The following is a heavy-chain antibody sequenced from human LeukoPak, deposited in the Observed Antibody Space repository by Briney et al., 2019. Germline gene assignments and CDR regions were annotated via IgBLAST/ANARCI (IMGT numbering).Heavy chain of an antibody. D-gene: IGHD6-19*01. CDR2: INTDGTVT. CDR1: GHTFRQYW. CDR3: ATKQWLAPPPDS. J-gene: IGHJ4*02. V-gene: IGHV3-74*01. Sequence: SGGSVRLPCGSCGHTFRQYWVLWVPQAPGKALESVSRINTDGTVTTYADPVKGRFTVSRDNADNTMFLQMNSVRDEDTAVYYCATKQWLAPPPDSWGQGTPVTVSS.